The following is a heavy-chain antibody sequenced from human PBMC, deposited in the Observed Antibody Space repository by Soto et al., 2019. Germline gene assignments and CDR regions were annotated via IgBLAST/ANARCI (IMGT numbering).Heavy chain of an antibody. D-gene: IGHD1-1*01. CDR2: LYDVDGS. Sequence: DVQLVESGGGLIQPGESLRLSCVAFGFTISGKKYVAWVRQAPGKGLEWVSALYDVDGSFYADSVKGRFTTSSDSSKTTVYLQMSDLRTDDTAVYYCATWHEREHAYDVWGQGTTVTVSS. V-gene: IGHV3-53*01. CDR3: ATWHEREHAYDV. J-gene: IGHJ3*01. CDR1: GFTISGKKY.